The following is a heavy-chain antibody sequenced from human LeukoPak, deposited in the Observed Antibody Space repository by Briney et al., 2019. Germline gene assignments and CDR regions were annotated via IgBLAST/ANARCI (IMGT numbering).Heavy chain of an antibody. CDR1: EYIFTDYY. D-gene: IGHD3-9*01. Sequence: ASMKVSCKASEYIFTDYYIHWVRQAPGQGLEWMGWINPHSGGTNYAQKLQDRVTMTGDTPISTAYMELSRLISDDTAIYYCARGGDNYDILTQWGQGTLVTVSS. J-gene: IGHJ4*02. CDR2: INPHSGGT. CDR3: ARGGDNYDILTQ. V-gene: IGHV1-2*02.